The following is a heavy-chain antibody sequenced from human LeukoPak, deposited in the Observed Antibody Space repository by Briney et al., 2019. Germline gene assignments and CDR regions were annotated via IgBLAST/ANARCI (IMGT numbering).Heavy chain of an antibody. CDR2: IYYSGST. J-gene: IGHJ4*02. Sequence: SETLSLTCTVSGGSISSSSYYWGWIRQPPGKRVEWIGSIYYSGSTYYNPSLKSRVTISVDTSKNQFSLKLSSVTAADTAVFYCARLRYSGRLPDYWGQGTLVTVSS. V-gene: IGHV4-39*01. D-gene: IGHD2-2*02. CDR3: ARLRYSGRLPDY. CDR1: GGSISSSSYY.